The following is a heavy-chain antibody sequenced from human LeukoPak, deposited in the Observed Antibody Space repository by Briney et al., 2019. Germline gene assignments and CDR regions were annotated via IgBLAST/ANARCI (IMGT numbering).Heavy chain of an antibody. CDR3: TRDTSAAGGDFEYFQH. J-gene: IGHJ1*01. D-gene: IGHD2-21*02. Sequence: GGSLRLSCAASGFTFDDYAMHWVRQASGKGLEWVGRIRGEVNSFATTYAASVKGRFTISRDDSENTAYLQMNSLKTEDTAVYYCTRDTSAAGGDFEYFQHWGQGTLVTVSS. CDR2: IRGEVNSFAT. CDR1: GFTFDDYA. V-gene: IGHV3-73*01.